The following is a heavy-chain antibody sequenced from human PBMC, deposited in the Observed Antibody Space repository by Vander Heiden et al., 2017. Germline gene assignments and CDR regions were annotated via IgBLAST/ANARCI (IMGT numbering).Heavy chain of an antibody. CDR2: IYYSGST. CDR1: GGSISSGGYY. D-gene: IGHD6-19*01. V-gene: IGHV4-31*02. J-gene: IGHJ4*02. CDR3: ARASIAVAAHRLDY. Sequence: VSGGSISSGGYYWSWVRQHPGKGLEWIGYIYYSGSTYYNTSLKSRLTISVDTSKNQFSLKLSSVTAADTAVYYCARASIAVAAHRLDYWGQGTLVTVSS.